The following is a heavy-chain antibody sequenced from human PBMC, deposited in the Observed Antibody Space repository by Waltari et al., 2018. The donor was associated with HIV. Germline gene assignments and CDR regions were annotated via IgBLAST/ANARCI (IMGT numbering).Heavy chain of an antibody. CDR1: GLTFRTFR. CDR2: ISSRSGYI. CDR3: TKVRDGDWNDAFDI. Sequence: EVQLVESGGGLVKPGGSLRLSCAASGLTFRTFRINWVRQAPGKGLEWVSSISSRSGYISYADSIKGRFTISRDNAKNSTFLQMDSLRAEDTAVYYCTKVRDGDWNDAFDIWGQGTMVTVSS. D-gene: IGHD2-21*02. J-gene: IGHJ3*02. V-gene: IGHV3-21*01.